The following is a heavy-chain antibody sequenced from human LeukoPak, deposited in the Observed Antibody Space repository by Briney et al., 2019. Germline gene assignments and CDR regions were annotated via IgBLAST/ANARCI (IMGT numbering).Heavy chain of an antibody. CDR1: GFTASSNY. CDR2: IYSGGST. J-gene: IGHJ4*02. V-gene: IGHV3-53*01. CDR3: ARVRGITMVRGVINPYYFDY. Sequence: GGSLRLSCAASGFTASSNYMSWVRQAPGKGLEWVSVIYSGGSTYYADSVKGRFTISRDNSKNTLYLQMNSLRAEDTAVYYCARVRGITMVRGVINPYYFDYWGQGTLVTVSS. D-gene: IGHD3-10*01.